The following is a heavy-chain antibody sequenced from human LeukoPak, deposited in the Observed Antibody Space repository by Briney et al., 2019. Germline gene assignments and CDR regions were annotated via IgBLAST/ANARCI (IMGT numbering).Heavy chain of an antibody. CDR1: GGSISSGGYY. CDR3: ARDRAPGDYYGSGSLGYYYGMDV. CDR2: IYYSGST. Sequence: PSETLSLTCTVSGGSISSGGYYRSWIRQHPGKGLEWIGYIYYSGSTYYNPSLKSRVTISVDTSKNQFSLKLSSVTAADTAVYYCARDRAPGDYYGSGSLGYYYGMDVWGQGTTVTVSS. J-gene: IGHJ6*02. D-gene: IGHD3-10*01. V-gene: IGHV4-31*03.